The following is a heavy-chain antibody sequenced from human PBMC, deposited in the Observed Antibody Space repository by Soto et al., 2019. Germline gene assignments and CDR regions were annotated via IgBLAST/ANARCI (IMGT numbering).Heavy chain of an antibody. Sequence: EVQLVEAGGGLVQPGRSLRLSSAASGFRFDDYAMPWVRQAPGKGLERVSGISWKSASIGYADSVKGRLTISRDNAKNSMYLQMNSLRTEDTALYYCAKDIEDGDYPPHFENWGQGTLVTVSS. CDR3: AKDIEDGDYPPHFEN. J-gene: IGHJ4*02. V-gene: IGHV3-9*01. CDR2: ISWKSASI. D-gene: IGHD4-17*01. CDR1: GFRFDDYA.